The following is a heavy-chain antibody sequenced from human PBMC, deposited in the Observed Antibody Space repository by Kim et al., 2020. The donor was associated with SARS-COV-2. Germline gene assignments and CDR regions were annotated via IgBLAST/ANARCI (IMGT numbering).Heavy chain of an antibody. D-gene: IGHD5-18*01. CDR3: VIVGDTAMVTRDAFDI. CDR2: ISSNGGST. CDR1: GFTFSSYA. V-gene: IGHV3-64D*09. J-gene: IGHJ3*02. Sequence: GGSLRLSCSASGFTFSSYAMHWVRQAPGKGLEYVSAISSNGGSTYYADSVKGRFTISRDNSKNTLYLQMSSLRAEDTAVYYCVIVGDTAMVTRDAFDIWGQGTMVTVSS.